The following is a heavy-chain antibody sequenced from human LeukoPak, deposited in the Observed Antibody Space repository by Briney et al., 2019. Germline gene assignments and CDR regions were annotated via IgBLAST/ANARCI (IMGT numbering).Heavy chain of an antibody. CDR3: VRARLIRLENFFDY. V-gene: IGHV3-48*03. CDR1: GFTFSNHE. J-gene: IGHJ4*02. CDR2: TSRGGSDI. D-gene: IGHD2-21*02. Sequence: GGSLRLSCATSGFTFSNHEMNWVRQAPGKGLEWVAYTSRGGSDISYADSVKGRFTISTDNANSSLYLQMNSRRAEDTADYCCVRARLIRLENFFDYWGQGTLVTVSS.